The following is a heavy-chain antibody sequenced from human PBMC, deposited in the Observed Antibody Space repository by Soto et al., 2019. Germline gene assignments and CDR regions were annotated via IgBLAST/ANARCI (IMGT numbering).Heavy chain of an antibody. CDR3: ARSLGPSRHFFDH. D-gene: IGHD3-16*01. V-gene: IGHV3-23*01. CDR2: LSDRT. Sequence: GGSLRLSCAASEFTISNYAMSWVRQAPGKGLEWVSTLSDRTYYTDSVRGRFTISRDTSENTLYLQMNSLGVEDTAVYYCARSLGPSRHFFDHWGQGTLVTVSS. CDR1: EFTISNYA. J-gene: IGHJ4*02.